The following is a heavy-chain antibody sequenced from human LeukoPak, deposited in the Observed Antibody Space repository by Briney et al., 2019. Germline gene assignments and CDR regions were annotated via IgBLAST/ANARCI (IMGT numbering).Heavy chain of an antibody. Sequence: PSETLSLTCTVSGGSISSYYWSWIRQPPGKGLEWIGYIYYSGSTNYNPSLKSRVTISVDTSKNQFSPKLSSVTAADTAVYYCARARGDAFDIWGQGTMVTVSS. J-gene: IGHJ3*02. CDR2: IYYSGST. V-gene: IGHV4-59*01. CDR3: ARARGDAFDI. CDR1: GGSISSYY.